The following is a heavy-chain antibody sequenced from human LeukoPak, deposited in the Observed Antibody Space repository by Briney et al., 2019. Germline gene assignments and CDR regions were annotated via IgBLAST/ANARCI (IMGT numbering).Heavy chain of an antibody. CDR1: GFTFSDYT. CDR2: ISSSNNYI. J-gene: IGHJ6*03. Sequence: GGSLRLSCAASGFTFSDYTMNWVRQAPGKGLEWVSSISSSNNYIYYADSVKGRFTISRDNTKNSLYLQMSSLRAEDTAVYYCAKDVGARTYYYMDVWGKGTTVTVSS. V-gene: IGHV3-21*01. CDR3: AKDVGARTYYYMDV.